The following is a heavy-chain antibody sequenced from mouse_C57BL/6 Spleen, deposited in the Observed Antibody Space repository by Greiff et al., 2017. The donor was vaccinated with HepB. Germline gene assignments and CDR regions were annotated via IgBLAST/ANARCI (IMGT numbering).Heavy chain of an antibody. J-gene: IGHJ3*01. Sequence: LVESGAELMKPGASVKLSCKATGYTFTGYWIEWVKQRPGHGLEWIGEILPGSGSTNYNEKFKGKATFNADTSSNTAYMQLSSLTTEDSAIYYCASPFTTVVAKAYWGQGTLVTVSA. CDR3: ASPFTTVVAKAY. CDR1: GYTFTGYW. CDR2: ILPGSGST. V-gene: IGHV1-9*01. D-gene: IGHD1-1*01.